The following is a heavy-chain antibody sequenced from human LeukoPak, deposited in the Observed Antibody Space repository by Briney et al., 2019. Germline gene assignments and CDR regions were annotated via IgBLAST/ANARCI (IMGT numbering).Heavy chain of an antibody. CDR1: GGSISRLNW. V-gene: IGHV4-4*02. J-gene: IGHJ4*02. Sequence: PSETLSLTCDPSGGSISRLNWCSWVRQPPGKGLEWIGEIQFTGSTHYNPSLKSRVNISVDESRNQFSLKLSSVTAADTAVYYCARHMTVAGTRGFDYWGQGILVTVSS. CDR3: ARHMTVAGTRGFDY. CDR2: IQFTGST. D-gene: IGHD6-13*01.